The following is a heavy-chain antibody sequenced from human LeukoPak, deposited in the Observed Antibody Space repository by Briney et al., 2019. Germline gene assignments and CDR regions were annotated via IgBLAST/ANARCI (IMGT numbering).Heavy chain of an antibody. D-gene: IGHD2-15*01. Sequence: SETLSLTCTVSGGSINNYYWSWLRQPPGKGLEWIGYIYYSGSTNYNPSLKSRVTISVDTSTNQFSLKMSTVTAADTAVYYCASLDCSGDSCRFDSWGQGTLVTVSS. J-gene: IGHJ4*02. V-gene: IGHV4-59*01. CDR2: IYYSGST. CDR1: GGSINNYY. CDR3: ASLDCSGDSCRFDS.